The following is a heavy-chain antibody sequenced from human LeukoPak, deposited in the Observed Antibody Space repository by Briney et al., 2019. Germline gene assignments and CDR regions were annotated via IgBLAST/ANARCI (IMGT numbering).Heavy chain of an antibody. Sequence: ASVKVSCKASGYTFTAYYMHWVRQAPGQGLEWMGWINPNSGGTNYAQKFQGRVTMTRDTSISTAYMELSSLRSDDTAVYYCTRDLESSSWYSFDPWGQGTLVTVSS. V-gene: IGHV1-2*02. D-gene: IGHD6-13*01. CDR1: GYTFTAYY. CDR2: INPNSGGT. CDR3: TRDLESSSWYSFDP. J-gene: IGHJ5*02.